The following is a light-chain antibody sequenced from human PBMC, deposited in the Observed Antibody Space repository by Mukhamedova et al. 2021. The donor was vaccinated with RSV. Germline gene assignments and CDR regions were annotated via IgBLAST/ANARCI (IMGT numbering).Light chain of an antibody. CDR3: QQSNSFPPT. J-gene: IGKJ4*01. CDR2: VEG. V-gene: IGKV1D-12*01. Sequence: WYQRRVHGKAPKVLIYVEGKLQSGVPARFSGSGSEREFTLTISGLKSEEAATYYCQQSNSFPPTFGGGTKVEIK.